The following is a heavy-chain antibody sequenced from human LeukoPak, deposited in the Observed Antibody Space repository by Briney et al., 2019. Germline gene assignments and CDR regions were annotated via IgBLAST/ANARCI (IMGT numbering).Heavy chain of an antibody. CDR2: ISYDGSNK. Sequence: PGRSLRLSCAASGFTFSSYPMHWVRQAPGKGLEWVAVISYDGSNKYYADSVKGRFTISRNNSKNTLYLQMNSLRAEDTAVYYCARGGGNCLDYWGQGTLVAVSS. CDR3: ARGGGNCLDY. J-gene: IGHJ4*02. CDR1: GFTFSSYP. D-gene: IGHD3-16*01. V-gene: IGHV3-30-3*01.